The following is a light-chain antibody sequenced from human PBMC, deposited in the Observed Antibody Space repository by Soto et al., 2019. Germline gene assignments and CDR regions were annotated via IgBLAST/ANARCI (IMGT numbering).Light chain of an antibody. V-gene: IGLV2-14*03. CDR1: NSDIGGYNY. Sequence: QLVLTQPASVSGSPGQSITISCTGTNSDIGGYNYVSWYQQHAGRAPKLVINDVSSRPSGISNRFSGSKSGNTASLTISGLQAEDEANYYCSSYTINSTIVFGGGTKLTVL. CDR2: DVS. J-gene: IGLJ2*01. CDR3: SSYTINSTIV.